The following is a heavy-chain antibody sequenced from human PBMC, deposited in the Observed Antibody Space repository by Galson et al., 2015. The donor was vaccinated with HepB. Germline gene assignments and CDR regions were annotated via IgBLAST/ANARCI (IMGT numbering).Heavy chain of an antibody. CDR2: ISYDGSNK. Sequence: SLRLSCAASGFTFSSYAIHWVRQAPGKGLEWVAVISYDGSNKYYADSVKGRFTISRDNSKNTLYLQMNSLRAEDTAVYYCARDRGGGDIVVVPAVFDYWGQGTLVTVSS. V-gene: IGHV3-30-3*01. D-gene: IGHD2-2*01. J-gene: IGHJ4*02. CDR1: GFTFSSYA. CDR3: ARDRGGGDIVVVPAVFDY.